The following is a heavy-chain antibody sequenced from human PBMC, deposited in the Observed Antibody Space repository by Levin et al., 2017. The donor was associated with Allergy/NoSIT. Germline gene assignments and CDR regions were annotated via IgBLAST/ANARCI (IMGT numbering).Heavy chain of an antibody. J-gene: IGHJ4*02. V-gene: IGHV3-30*18. CDR1: GFSFSSHG. Sequence: PGGSLRLSCAASGFSFSSHGMHWVRHTPGKVLEWVAGISYDGKRKFYGDSVTGRFTISRDNSRNTLYLQMDGLTADDTAVYYCAKDRYGSGWFVVDYWGQGTLVTVSS. D-gene: IGHD6-13*01. CDR2: ISYDGKRK. CDR3: AKDRYGSGWFVVDY.